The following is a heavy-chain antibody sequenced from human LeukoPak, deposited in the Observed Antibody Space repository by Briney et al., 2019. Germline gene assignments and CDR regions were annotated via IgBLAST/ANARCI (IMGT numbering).Heavy chain of an antibody. J-gene: IGHJ4*02. D-gene: IGHD2-2*01. V-gene: IGHV1-2*02. CDR2: INPNSGGT. CDR3: ARDYVVPAANAYYFDY. CDR1: GYTFTGYY. Sequence: GASVKVSCKASGYTFTGYYMHWVRQAPGQGLEWMGWINPNSGGTNYAQKFQGRVTMTRDTAISTAYMELSRLRSDDKAVYYCARDYVVPAANAYYFDYWGQGTLVTVSS.